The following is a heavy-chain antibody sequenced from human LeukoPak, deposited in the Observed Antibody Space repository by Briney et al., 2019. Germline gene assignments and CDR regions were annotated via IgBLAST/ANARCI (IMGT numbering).Heavy chain of an antibody. Sequence: ASVKVSCKASGHTFIGYNMHWVRQTPGQDLEWMGWINPNFGGTDYAQRFQGRVTMTRDTSISTVYMELSRLRSDDTAVYYCARLSTVTTSFDYWGQGTLVTVSS. V-gene: IGHV1-2*02. D-gene: IGHD4-17*01. CDR1: GHTFIGYN. CDR2: INPNFGGT. J-gene: IGHJ4*02. CDR3: ARLSTVTTSFDY.